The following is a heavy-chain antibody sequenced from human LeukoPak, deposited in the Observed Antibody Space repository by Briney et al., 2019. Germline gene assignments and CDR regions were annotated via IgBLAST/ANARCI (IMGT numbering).Heavy chain of an antibody. J-gene: IGHJ4*02. CDR1: GYTFTSYD. CDR2: MNPNSGNT. CDR3: ATAKGVVWDLDY. V-gene: IGHV1-8*01. D-gene: IGHD1-26*01. Sequence: ASVKVSCKASGYTFTSYDINWVRQATGQGLEWMGWMNPNSGNTGYAQKFQGRVTMTRNTSISTAYMELSSLRSEDTAVYYCATAKGVVWDLDYWGQGTLVTVSS.